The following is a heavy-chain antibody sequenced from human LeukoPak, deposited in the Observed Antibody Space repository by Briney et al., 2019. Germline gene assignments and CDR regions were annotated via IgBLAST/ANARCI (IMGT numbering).Heavy chain of an antibody. CDR3: ARGAFTMVRGAYDY. V-gene: IGHV3-48*02. CDR1: GFTFSGYS. D-gene: IGHD3-10*01. J-gene: IGHJ4*02. Sequence: GGSLRLSCAASGFTFSGYSMSWVRQAPGKGLEWVSYISSGSSTIYYADSVKGRFTISRDNAKNSLYLQMNSLRDEDTAVYYCARGAFTMVRGAYDYWGQGTLVTVSS. CDR2: ISSGSSTI.